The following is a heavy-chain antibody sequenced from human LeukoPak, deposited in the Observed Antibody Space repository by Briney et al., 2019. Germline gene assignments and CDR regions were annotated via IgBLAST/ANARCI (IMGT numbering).Heavy chain of an antibody. J-gene: IGHJ5*02. CDR3: AGDLTTMTTSDP. Sequence: ASVKVSSKASGYTFTSYGTSRVRLAPGQGLEWMGWISAYNGNTNYAQKLQGRVTMTTDTSTSTAYMELRSLRSDDTAVYYCAGDLTTMTTSDPWAKGPLVTVSS. CDR2: ISAYNGNT. V-gene: IGHV1-18*04. CDR1: GYTFTSYG. D-gene: IGHD4-17*01.